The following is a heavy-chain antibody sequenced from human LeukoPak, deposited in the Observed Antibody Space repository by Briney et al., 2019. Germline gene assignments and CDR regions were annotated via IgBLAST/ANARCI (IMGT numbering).Heavy chain of an antibody. CDR2: ISYDGSNK. Sequence: GGSLRLSCAASGFTFSSYAMHWVRQAPGKGLGWVAVISYDGSNKYYADSVKGRFTISRDNSKNTLYLQMNSLRAEDTAVYYCARDPYTVTTIWRNYFDYWGQGTLVTVSS. J-gene: IGHJ4*02. V-gene: IGHV3-30-3*01. CDR3: ARDPYTVTTIWRNYFDY. CDR1: GFTFSSYA. D-gene: IGHD4-17*01.